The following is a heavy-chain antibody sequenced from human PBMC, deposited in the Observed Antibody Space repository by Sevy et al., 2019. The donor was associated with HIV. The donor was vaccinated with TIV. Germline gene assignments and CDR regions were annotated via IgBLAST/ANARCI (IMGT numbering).Heavy chain of an antibody. J-gene: IGHJ6*02. CDR2: MYFSGSA. CDR3: VREVHYYASGFSAGMDV. Sequence: SETLSLTCTVSGVSISSHFWSWIRQPPGKGLEWIGYMYFSGSANYHPSLKNRVTISGDTSKNQFSLKLSSVTAADTAVYYCVREVHYYASGFSAGMDVWGQGTTVTVSS. V-gene: IGHV4-59*11. D-gene: IGHD3-10*01. CDR1: GVSISSHF.